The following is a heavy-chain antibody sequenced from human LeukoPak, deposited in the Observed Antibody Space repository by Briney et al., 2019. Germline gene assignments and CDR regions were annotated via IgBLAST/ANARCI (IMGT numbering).Heavy chain of an antibody. J-gene: IGHJ4*02. CDR1: GYTFTSYG. Sequence: GASVKVSCKPSGYTFTSYGISWVRQAPGQGLEWMGWISAYNGNTIYAQKLQGRVTMTTDTSTSTAYMELRSLRSDDTAVYYCARVSSEGTSDYWGQGTLVTVSS. V-gene: IGHV1-18*01. CDR3: ARVSSEGTSDY. CDR2: ISAYNGNT. D-gene: IGHD3-10*01.